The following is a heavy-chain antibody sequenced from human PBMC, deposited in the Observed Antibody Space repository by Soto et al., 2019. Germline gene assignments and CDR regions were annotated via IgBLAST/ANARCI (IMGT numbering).Heavy chain of an antibody. Sequence: PSETLSLTCAVYGGSFSGYYWSWIRQPPGKGLEWIGEINHSGSTNYNPSLKSRVTISVDTSKNQFSLKLSSVTAADTAVYYCARVGYYDSNKYYSDYWGQGTLVTVS. CDR3: ARVGYYDSNKYYSDY. J-gene: IGHJ4*02. CDR1: GGSFSGYY. CDR2: INHSGST. D-gene: IGHD3-22*01. V-gene: IGHV4-34*01.